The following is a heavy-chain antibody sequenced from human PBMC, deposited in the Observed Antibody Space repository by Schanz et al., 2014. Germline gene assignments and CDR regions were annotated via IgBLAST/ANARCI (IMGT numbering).Heavy chain of an antibody. Sequence: EVQLLESGGGLVQPGGSLRLSCAASGFTFSSYAMSWVRQAPGKGLEWVSAISGSGGSTYYADSVKGRFTISRDNSKNTLYLQMISLRAEDTDVYYCAKGRFGELSAFDIWGQGTMVTVSS. D-gene: IGHD3-10*01. CDR1: GFTFSSYA. V-gene: IGHV3-23*01. J-gene: IGHJ3*02. CDR2: ISGSGGST. CDR3: AKGRFGELSAFDI.